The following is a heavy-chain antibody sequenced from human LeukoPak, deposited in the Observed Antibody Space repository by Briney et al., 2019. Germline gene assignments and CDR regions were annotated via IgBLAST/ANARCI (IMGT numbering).Heavy chain of an antibody. J-gene: IGHJ4*02. CDR3: AKDYCRDGNCPFPFLDS. CDR2: ITGTGGR. Sequence: GGSLRLSCAVSGFTLTNHGVSWVRQAPGKGLEWVSIITGTGGRYYGDSVKGRFILSRDNSKNTVYMQMSSLRAEDTATYYCAKDYCRDGNCPFPFLDSWGQGTLVTVSS. D-gene: IGHD2-15*01. V-gene: IGHV3-23*01. CDR1: GFTLTNHG.